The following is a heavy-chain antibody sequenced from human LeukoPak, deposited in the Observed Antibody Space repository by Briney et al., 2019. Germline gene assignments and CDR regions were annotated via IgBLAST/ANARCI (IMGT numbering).Heavy chain of an antibody. CDR2: IYSSGST. CDR3: ASRPSSGWYNY. Sequence: GGSLRLSCAASGFTVSSNYMSWVRQAPGKGLEWVSVIYSSGSTYYADSVKGRFTISRGNSKNTLYLQMNSLRAEDTAVYYCASRPSSGWYNYWGQGTLVTVSS. CDR1: GFTVSSNY. J-gene: IGHJ4*02. D-gene: IGHD6-19*01. V-gene: IGHV3-53*01.